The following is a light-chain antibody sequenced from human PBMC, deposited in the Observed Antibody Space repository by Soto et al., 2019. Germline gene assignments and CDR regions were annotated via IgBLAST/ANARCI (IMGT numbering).Light chain of an antibody. CDR3: QQLNSYPLFT. CDR1: QGISSY. CDR2: AAS. J-gene: IGKJ3*01. V-gene: IGKV1-9*01. Sequence: IQLTQSPSSLSASVGDRVTITCRASQGISSYLAWYQQKPGKAPKLLIYAASTLQSGVPSRFSGSGSGTDFTLTFSSLQPEDFATYYCQQLNSYPLFTFGPGTKVDIK.